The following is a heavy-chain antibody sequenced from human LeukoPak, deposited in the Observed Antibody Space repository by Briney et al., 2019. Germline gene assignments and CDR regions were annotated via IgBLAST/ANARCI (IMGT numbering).Heavy chain of an antibody. CDR2: MYYSGSI. CDR3: AREGGGWGSGSYYFDY. Sequence: SETLSLTCTVSGGSISGYYWSWIRQPPGKGLEWIGFMYYSGSINYNPSLKSRVTTSIDTSKNQFSLKLSSVTAADTAVYYCAREGGGWGSGSYYFDYWGQGTLDTVSS. D-gene: IGHD1-26*01. V-gene: IGHV4-59*01. J-gene: IGHJ4*02. CDR1: GGSISGYY.